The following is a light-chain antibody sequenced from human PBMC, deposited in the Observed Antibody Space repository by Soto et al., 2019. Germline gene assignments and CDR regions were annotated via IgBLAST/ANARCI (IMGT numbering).Light chain of an antibody. J-gene: IGLJ1*01. CDR1: SSDVGTFGY. Sequence: QSALIQPPSVSGSPGQSVTISCTGTSSDVGTFGYVSWFQQHPGTVPKALIYSVNSQVSGVPGRFSGSKSGNMASMTISGLQAEDEADYQCYSYTTSATYVFGSGTKLTVL. CDR3: YSYTTSATYV. CDR2: SVN. V-gene: IGLV2-11*01.